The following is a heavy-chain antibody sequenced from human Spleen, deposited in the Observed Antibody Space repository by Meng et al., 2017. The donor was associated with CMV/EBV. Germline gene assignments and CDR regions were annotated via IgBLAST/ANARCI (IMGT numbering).Heavy chain of an antibody. Sequence: GSLRLSCTVSGDSISSNTFYWDWIRQPPGKGLEWIGSVYSSGTTYYHPSLKSRVTISVDASTTHFHLNLRSVTATDTAVYYCARRRPSNISCYYFDSWGPGILVTVSS. J-gene: IGHJ4*02. CDR3: ARRRPSNISCYYFDS. V-gene: IGHV4-39*02. CDR1: GDSISSNTFY. CDR2: VYSSGTT. D-gene: IGHD2-2*01.